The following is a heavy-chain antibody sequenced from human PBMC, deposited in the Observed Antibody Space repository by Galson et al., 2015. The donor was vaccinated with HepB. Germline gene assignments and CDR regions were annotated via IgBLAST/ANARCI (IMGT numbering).Heavy chain of an antibody. CDR3: TAGATTVYFDY. CDR1: GFTFSNAW. D-gene: IGHD1-26*01. Sequence: SLRLSCAASGFTFSNAWMSWVRQAPGKGLERVGRIKSKTGGETTDYAAPVKGRFTISRDDSKNTLYLQMNSLKTEDTAMYYCTAGATTVYFDYWGQGTLVTVSS. CDR2: IKSKTGGETT. V-gene: IGHV3-15*01. J-gene: IGHJ4*02.